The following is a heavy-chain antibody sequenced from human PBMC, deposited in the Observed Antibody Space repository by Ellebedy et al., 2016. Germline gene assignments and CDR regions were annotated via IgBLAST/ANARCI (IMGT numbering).Heavy chain of an antibody. Sequence: GGSLRLSCAASGFTFNSHWVNWVRQAPGKGLEWLAIIKQDGSVIHYVDSVKGRFSISRDNAKNSLFLQMNSLRAEDTAVYYCATGEGYLIEYWGQGTLVIVSS. J-gene: IGHJ4*02. D-gene: IGHD5-18*01. CDR3: ATGEGYLIEY. CDR1: GFTFNSHW. CDR2: IKQDGSVI. V-gene: IGHV3-7*01.